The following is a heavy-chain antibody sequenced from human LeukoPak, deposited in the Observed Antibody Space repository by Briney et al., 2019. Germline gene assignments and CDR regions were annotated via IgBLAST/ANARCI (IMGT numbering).Heavy chain of an antibody. V-gene: IGHV1-24*01. CDR2: FDPEDGET. J-gene: IGHJ4*02. CDR1: GYTLTELS. D-gene: IGHD3-9*01. Sequence: ASVKVSCKVSGYTLTELSMHWVRQAPGKGLEWMGGFDPEDGETIYAQKFQGRVTMTEDTSTDTAYMELSSLRSEDTAEYYCATTASPTISFDYWGQGTLVTVSS. CDR3: ATTASPTISFDY.